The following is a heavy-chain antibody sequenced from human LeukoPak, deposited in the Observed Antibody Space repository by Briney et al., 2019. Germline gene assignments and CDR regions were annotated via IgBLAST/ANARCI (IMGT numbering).Heavy chain of an antibody. V-gene: IGHV1-18*01. CDR2: ISTYNGNT. J-gene: IGHJ4*02. CDR1: GYTFTSYG. D-gene: IGHD6-19*01. CDR3: ARYRQWLGLDY. Sequence: ASVKVSCKASGYTFTSYGISWVRQAPGQGLEWMGWISTYNGNTNYAQKLQGRVTMTTVTSTSTAYMELRSLRSDDTALYYCARYRQWLGLDYWGQGTLVTVSS.